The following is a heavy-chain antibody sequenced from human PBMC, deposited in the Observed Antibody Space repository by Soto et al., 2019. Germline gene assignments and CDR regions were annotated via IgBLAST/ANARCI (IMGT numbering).Heavy chain of an antibody. Sequence: QVQLVESGGGVVQPGTSLRLSCVGSGFIFRSYVIHWVRQAPGKGLEWVALISYDGSNTYYDASVKGRLTISRDNSRNTVDLQMDSLRLEGTARYYCARWGTAGGLDVWGQGTLVSVSS. CDR2: ISYDGSNT. CDR3: ARWGTAGGLDV. D-gene: IGHD3-16*01. V-gene: IGHV3-30*05. J-gene: IGHJ4*02. CDR1: GFIFRSYV.